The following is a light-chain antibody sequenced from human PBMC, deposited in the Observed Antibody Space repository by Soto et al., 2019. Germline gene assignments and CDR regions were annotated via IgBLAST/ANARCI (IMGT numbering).Light chain of an antibody. J-gene: IGLJ3*02. V-gene: IGLV2-8*01. CDR1: SSDVGAHNY. CDR3: SSYAGGNNWV. Sequence: QSFLTQPPSASGSPGQSLTISCTGTSSDVGAHNYVSWYQQNPGKAPKLMLYDVNKRPSGVPDRFSGSKSGNTASLTVSGLQAEDEADYYCSSYAGGNNWVFGGGTKVTVL. CDR2: DVN.